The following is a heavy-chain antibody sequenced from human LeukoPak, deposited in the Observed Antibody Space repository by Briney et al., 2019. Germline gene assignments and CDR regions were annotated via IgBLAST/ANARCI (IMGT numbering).Heavy chain of an antibody. V-gene: IGHV3-21*01. Sequence: GGSLRLSCAASGFTFSSYSMNWVRQAPGKGLEWVSSISSSSSYIYYADSVKGRFTISRDNAKNSLYLQMNSLRAEDTAVYYCARVNWLRAKVMDVWGQGTTVTVSS. CDR1: GFTFSSYS. J-gene: IGHJ6*02. CDR2: ISSSSSYI. D-gene: IGHD5-12*01. CDR3: ARVNWLRAKVMDV.